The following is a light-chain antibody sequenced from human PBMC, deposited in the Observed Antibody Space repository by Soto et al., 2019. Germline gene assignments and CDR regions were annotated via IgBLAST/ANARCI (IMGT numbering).Light chain of an antibody. CDR2: AAS. CDR1: QSISSY. J-gene: IGKJ3*01. Sequence: DIQMTQSPSSLSASVGDTVTITCRASQSISSYLDWYQQKPGKAPKLLIYAASSLQSGVPSRFSGSGSGTDFTLTNSSLQSEDFATYYCQQSYSTPFTFGPGTKVDIK. V-gene: IGKV1-39*01. CDR3: QQSYSTPFT.